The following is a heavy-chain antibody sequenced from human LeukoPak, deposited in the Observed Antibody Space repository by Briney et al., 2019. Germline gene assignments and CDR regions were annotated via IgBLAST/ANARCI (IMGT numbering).Heavy chain of an antibody. J-gene: IGHJ5*02. CDR2: IYYSGST. D-gene: IGHD5-18*01. CDR1: GGSISSSSYY. V-gene: IGHV4-39*07. CDR3: ARGWDTGNWFDP. Sequence: SETLSLTCTVSGGSISSSSYYWGWIRQPPGKGLEWIGSIYYSGSTNYNPSLKSRVTISVDKSKNQFSLKLSSVTAADTAVYYCARGWDTGNWFDPWGQGTLVTVSS.